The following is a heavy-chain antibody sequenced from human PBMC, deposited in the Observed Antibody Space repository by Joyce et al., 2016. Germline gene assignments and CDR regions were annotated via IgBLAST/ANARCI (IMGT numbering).Heavy chain of an antibody. V-gene: IGHV3-30*18. CDR1: GLTLSNYG. CDR2: ISYDGIYK. CDR3: AKILTATYGSGWFLDY. D-gene: IGHD6-25*01. J-gene: IGHJ4*02. Sequence: QVQLVESGGGVVQPGRSLRLSCAASGLTLSNYGVHWVRQAPGKGLEWGAVISYDGIYKYYADSVKGRFTISRDNSKNTVFLEMNSLGTEDTAVYYCAKILTATYGSGWFLDYWGQGTLVTVSS.